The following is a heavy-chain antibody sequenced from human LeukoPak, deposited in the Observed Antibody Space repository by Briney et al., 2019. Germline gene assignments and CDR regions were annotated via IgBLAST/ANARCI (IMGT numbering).Heavy chain of an antibody. V-gene: IGHV3-30*18. CDR1: GFTFSSYG. CDR2: ISYDGSNK. CDR3: AKDQKYYYGSGSYDY. Sequence: PGGSLRLSCAASGFTFSSYGMHWVRQAPGKGLEWVAVISYDGSNKYYADSVKGRFTISRDNSKNTLCLQMNSLRAEDTAVYYCAKDQKYYYGSGSYDYWGQGTLVTVSS. D-gene: IGHD3-10*01. J-gene: IGHJ4*02.